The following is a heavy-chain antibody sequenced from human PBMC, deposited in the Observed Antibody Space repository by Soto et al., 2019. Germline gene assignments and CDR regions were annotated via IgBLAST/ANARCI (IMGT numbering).Heavy chain of an antibody. Sequence: QVQLVQSGAEVKKPGSSVKVSCKASGGTFSSYAISWVRHAPGPGIEWMGGIIPIFGTANYAQKFQCIVTITADKPTITAYMELSSLRSEDTAVYYCARGGYNWNDAGYYYFGMYVWGHGTTVTVSS. CDR3: ARGGYNWNDAGYYYFGMYV. D-gene: IGHD1-20*01. J-gene: IGHJ6*02. CDR2: IIPIFGTA. CDR1: GGTFSSYA. V-gene: IGHV1-69*06.